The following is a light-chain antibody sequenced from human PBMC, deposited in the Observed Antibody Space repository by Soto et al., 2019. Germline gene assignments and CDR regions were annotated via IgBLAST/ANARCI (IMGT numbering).Light chain of an antibody. J-gene: IGKJ1*01. V-gene: IGKV1-5*03. CDR2: KAS. CDR1: QTISSW. CDR3: QHYNSYSEA. Sequence: DIQMTQSPSSLSASVGDRVTITXRAXQTISSWLAWYQQKPGKAPKLLIYKASTLKSGVPSRFSGSGSGTEFTLTISSLQPDDFATYYCQHYNSYSEAFGQGTKVDIK.